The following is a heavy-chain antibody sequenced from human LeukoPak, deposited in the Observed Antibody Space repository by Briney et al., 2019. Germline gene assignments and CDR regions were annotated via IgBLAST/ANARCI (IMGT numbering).Heavy chain of an antibody. CDR2: ISNNGGST. CDR1: GFTFSTYA. J-gene: IGHJ4*02. Sequence: GGSLRLSCSASGFTFSTYAMHWVRQAPGKGLEFVSGISNNGGSTSYADSVKGRFTISRDNSKNTLYLQMSSLRAEDTAVYYCAREATPLHGDYVAYFDSWGQGTLVTVSS. V-gene: IGHV3-64D*09. CDR3: AREATPLHGDYVAYFDS. D-gene: IGHD4-17*01.